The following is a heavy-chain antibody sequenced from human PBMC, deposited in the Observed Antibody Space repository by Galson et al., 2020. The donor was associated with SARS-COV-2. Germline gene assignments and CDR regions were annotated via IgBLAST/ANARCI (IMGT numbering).Heavy chain of an antibody. CDR2: LDWDGDK. D-gene: IGHD1-1*01. V-gene: IGHV2-70*11. J-gene: IGHJ4*02. CDR1: GFSLSTSGMC. CDR3: ARTWITGTSSRTFDY. Sequence: SGPTLVQPTHTLTLTCTFSGFSLSTSGMCVSWIRQPPGKALEWLARLDWDGDKHYNTSLKTRLTISKDTSKNQVVLTMANMDPVDTATYYCARTWITGTSSRTFDYWGQGTLVTVSS.